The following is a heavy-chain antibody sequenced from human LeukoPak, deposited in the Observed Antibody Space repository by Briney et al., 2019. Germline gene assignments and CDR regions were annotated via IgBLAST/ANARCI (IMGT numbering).Heavy chain of an antibody. CDR3: ARGEGLQMDWYYYYGMDV. Sequence: SETLSLTCTVSGGSISSYYWSWIRQPPGKGLEWIGYIYYSGSTNYNPSLKSRVTISVDTSKNQFSLKLSSVTAADTAVYYCARGEGLQMDWYYYYGMDVWGQGTTVTVSS. CDR2: IYYSGST. J-gene: IGHJ6*02. CDR1: GGSISSYY. D-gene: IGHD2-2*03. V-gene: IGHV4-59*01.